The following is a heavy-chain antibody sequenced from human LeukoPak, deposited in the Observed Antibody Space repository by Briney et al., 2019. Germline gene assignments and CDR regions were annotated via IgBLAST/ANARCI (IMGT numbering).Heavy chain of an antibody. D-gene: IGHD3-10*01. Sequence: TSETLSLTCAVSGGSISSSNWWSWIRQAPGKGLEWVSSISSSSSYIYYADSVKGRFTISRDNAKNSLYLQMNSLRAEDTAVYYCARELRYGSGSYYWGQGTLVTVSS. J-gene: IGHJ4*02. CDR2: ISSSSSYI. CDR1: GGSISSSN. CDR3: ARELRYGSGSYY. V-gene: IGHV3-21*01.